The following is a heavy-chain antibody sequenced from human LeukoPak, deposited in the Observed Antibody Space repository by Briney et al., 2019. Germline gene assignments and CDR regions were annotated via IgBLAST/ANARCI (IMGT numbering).Heavy chain of an antibody. Sequence: PGGSLRLSCAASGFTFSSYGMHWVRQAPGKGLEWVAVIWYDGSNKYYADSVKGRFTISRDNSKNTLYLQMNSLRAEDTAVYYCARGAADYYDSSGYYLGFDYWGQGTLVTVSS. CDR2: IWYDGSNK. V-gene: IGHV3-33*01. D-gene: IGHD3-22*01. CDR1: GFTFSSYG. J-gene: IGHJ4*02. CDR3: ARGAADYYDSSGYYLGFDY.